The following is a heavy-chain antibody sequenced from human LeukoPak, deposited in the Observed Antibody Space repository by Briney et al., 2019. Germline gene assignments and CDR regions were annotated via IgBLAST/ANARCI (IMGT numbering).Heavy chain of an antibody. CDR2: ISTYNGNT. D-gene: IGHD5-12*01. CDR3: ATGASYYYYYGKDV. V-gene: IGHV1-18*01. Sequence: ASVKVSCKASGYTFTSYGISWVRQAPGQGLEWMGWISTYNGNTNYAQKLQGRVTTTTDTSTSTAYMEVRSLRSDDTAVYYCATGASYYYYYGKDVWGQGTTVTVSS. CDR1: GYTFTSYG. J-gene: IGHJ6*02.